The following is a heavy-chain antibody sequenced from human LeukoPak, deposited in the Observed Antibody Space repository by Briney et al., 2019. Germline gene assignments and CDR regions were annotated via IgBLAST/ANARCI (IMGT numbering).Heavy chain of an antibody. J-gene: IGHJ4*02. CDR1: GGSISSYY. CDR2: IYKSGST. Sequence: SETLSLTCTVSGGSISSYYCSWIRQPPRKGLEWIGYIYKSGSTNYNPSLKSRVTISVDTSKNQFSLKLSSVTAADTAVYYCASSTGWPGFDNWGQGTLVTVS. V-gene: IGHV4-59*01. D-gene: IGHD6-19*01. CDR3: ASSTGWPGFDN.